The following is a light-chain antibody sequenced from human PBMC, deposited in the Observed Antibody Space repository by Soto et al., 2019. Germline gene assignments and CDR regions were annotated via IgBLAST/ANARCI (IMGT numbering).Light chain of an antibody. CDR1: SSDIGSYSL. V-gene: IGLV2-23*01. CDR3: ATWDSSLSSYV. CDR2: EAS. Sequence: QSALTQPASVSGSPGQSITISCTGTSSDIGSYSLVSWYQQYPGKAPKLMIYEASKRPSGVSNRFSGSKSGNTASLTISGLQAEDEADYYCATWDSSLSSYVFGTGTKLTVL. J-gene: IGLJ1*01.